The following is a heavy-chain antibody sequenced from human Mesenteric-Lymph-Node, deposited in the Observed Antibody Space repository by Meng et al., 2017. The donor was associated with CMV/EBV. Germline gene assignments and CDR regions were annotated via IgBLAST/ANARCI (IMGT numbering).Heavy chain of an antibody. CDR2: ISAYNGNT. D-gene: IGHD4/OR15-4a*01. CDR1: GYTFTSYG. Sequence: ASVKVSCKASGYTFTSYGISWVRQAPGQGLEWMGWISAYNGNTNYAQKLQGRVTMTTDTSTSTAYMELRSLRSDDTAVYYCARDHPLTISAGVPFDYWGQGTLVTVSS. CDR3: ARDHPLTISAGVPFDY. V-gene: IGHV1-18*01. J-gene: IGHJ4*02.